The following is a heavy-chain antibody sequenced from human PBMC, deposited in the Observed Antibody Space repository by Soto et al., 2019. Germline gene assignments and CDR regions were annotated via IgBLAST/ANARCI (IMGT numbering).Heavy chain of an antibody. V-gene: IGHV4-39*02. D-gene: IGHD3-22*01. Sequence: SETLSLTCTVSGGSISSGAHYWAWIRQPPRKGLEWIGTIYYSGSTYYNPSLKSRVTISIDTSKNQFSLKLSSVTAADTAVYYCARDSGYYYWDDYWGQGTLVTVSS. CDR2: IYYSGST. J-gene: IGHJ4*02. CDR3: ARDSGYYYWDDY. CDR1: GGSISSGAHY.